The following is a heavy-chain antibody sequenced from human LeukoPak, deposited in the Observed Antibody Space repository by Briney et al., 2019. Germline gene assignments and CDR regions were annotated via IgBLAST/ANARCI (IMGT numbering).Heavy chain of an antibody. CDR1: GYSFTTYV. D-gene: IGHD3-9*01. J-gene: IGHJ4*02. CDR2: INPHNGNT. Sequence: GASVKVSCKASGYSFTTYVISWVRQAPGQGLEWMGWINPHNGNTHYAQKLQERIAMNTERSTNTAYMELRSLRSDDTAVYYCARSYYDILSGYYNIDYWGQGTLVTVSS. CDR3: ARSYYDILSGYYNIDY. V-gene: IGHV1-18*01.